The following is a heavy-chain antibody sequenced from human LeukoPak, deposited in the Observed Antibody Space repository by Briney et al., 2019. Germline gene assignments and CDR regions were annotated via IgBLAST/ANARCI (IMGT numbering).Heavy chain of an antibody. CDR2: INHSGST. D-gene: IGHD5-18*01. CDR3: ARVDTAMVSQHFDY. J-gene: IGHJ4*02. Sequence: PSETLSLTCAVYCGSFSGYYWSWIRQPPGKGLEWIGEINHSGSTNYNPSLKSRVTISVDTSKNQFSLKLSSVTAADTAVYYCARVDTAMVSQHFDYWGQGTLVTVSS. V-gene: IGHV4-34*01. CDR1: CGSFSGYY.